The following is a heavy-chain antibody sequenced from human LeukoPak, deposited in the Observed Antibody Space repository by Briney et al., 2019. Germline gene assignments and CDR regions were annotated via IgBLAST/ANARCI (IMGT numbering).Heavy chain of an antibody. J-gene: IGHJ3*02. D-gene: IGHD3-10*01. V-gene: IGHV4-59*12. CDR2: IYYSGST. CDR1: GGSISNYY. Sequence: SETLSLTCSVSGGSISNYYWSWIRQPPGKGLEWIGYIYYSGSTNYNPSLKSRVTISVDTSKNQFSLKLSSVTAADTAVYYCARGGSNYYGSGSYYSRAFDIWGQGTMVTVSS. CDR3: ARGGSNYYGSGSYYSRAFDI.